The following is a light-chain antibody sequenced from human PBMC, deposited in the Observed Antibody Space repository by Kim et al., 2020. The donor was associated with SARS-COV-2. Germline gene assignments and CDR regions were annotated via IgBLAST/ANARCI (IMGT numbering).Light chain of an antibody. V-gene: IGKV1-33*01. CDR1: QDISNY. CDR3: QQSHTVRSVT. J-gene: IGKJ5*01. CDR2: AAS. Sequence: DIQMTQSPSSLSASVGDRVTIACQASQDISNYLNWYQQKVGKAPKLLIYAASTLQSGVPSRFSGSGSGTDFTFTITSLQPEDIATYYCQQSHTVRSVTFGGGTRLEIK.